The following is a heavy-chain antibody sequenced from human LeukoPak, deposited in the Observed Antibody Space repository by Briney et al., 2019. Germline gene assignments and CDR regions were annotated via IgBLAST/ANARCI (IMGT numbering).Heavy chain of an antibody. J-gene: IGHJ5*02. D-gene: IGHD6-13*01. CDR2: INAGNGNT. Sequence: ASVKVSCKASGYTFTSYAMHWVRQAPGQRLEWMGWINAGNGNTKYSQKFQGRVTITRDTSASTAYMELSSLRSEDTAVNYCARGGVAAAGYNWFNPWGQGTLVTVSS. V-gene: IGHV1-3*01. CDR3: ARGGVAAAGYNWFNP. CDR1: GYTFTSYA.